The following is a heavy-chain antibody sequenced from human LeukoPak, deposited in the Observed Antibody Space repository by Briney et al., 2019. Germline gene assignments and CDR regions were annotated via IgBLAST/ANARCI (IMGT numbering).Heavy chain of an antibody. CDR3: AREGNYYDSSGYLIPGYFQH. V-gene: IGHV4-59*01. J-gene: IGHJ1*01. CDR1: GGSISSYY. Sequence: KPSETLSLTCTVSGGSISSYYWSWIRQPPGKGLEWIGYIYYSGSTNYNPSLKSRVTISVDTSKNQFSLKLSSVNAADTAVYYCAREGNYYDSSGYLIPGYFQHWGPGTLVTVSS. D-gene: IGHD3-22*01. CDR2: IYYSGST.